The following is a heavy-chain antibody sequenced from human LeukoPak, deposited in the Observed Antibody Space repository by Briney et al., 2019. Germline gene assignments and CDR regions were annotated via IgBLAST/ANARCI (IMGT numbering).Heavy chain of an antibody. V-gene: IGHV3-23*01. J-gene: IGHJ4*02. CDR1: GFTFSSYW. Sequence: GGSLRLSCAASGFTFSSYWMHWVRQAPGRGLEWVSAISGSGDRTYYADSVKGRFTISRDNSKDTLYLRMNNLGAEDTAVYYCAKDRGYWGQGTLVTVSS. CDR3: AKDRGY. CDR2: ISGSGDRT.